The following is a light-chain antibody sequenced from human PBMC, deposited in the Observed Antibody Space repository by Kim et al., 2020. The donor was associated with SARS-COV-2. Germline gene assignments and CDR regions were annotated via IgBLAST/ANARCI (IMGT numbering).Light chain of an antibody. Sequence: NFMLTQPHSVSESPGKSITISCTRSSGSIASNYVQWYQQRPGSAPSIVIFEDDQRPSGVPDRFSGSIDSSSNSASLTISGLKIEDEADYYCQSYESTIVVFGGGTQLTVL. CDR2: EDD. CDR1: SGSIASNY. CDR3: QSYESTIVV. J-gene: IGLJ2*01. V-gene: IGLV6-57*03.